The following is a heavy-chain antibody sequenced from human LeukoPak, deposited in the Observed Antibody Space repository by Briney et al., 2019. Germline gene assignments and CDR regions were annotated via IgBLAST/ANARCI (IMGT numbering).Heavy chain of an antibody. J-gene: IGHJ5*02. V-gene: IGHV1-2*02. D-gene: IGHD4-23*01. CDR3: ARDSGRTHYEDYGGNWFDP. CDR2: INPNSGGT. CDR1: GYTFTGYY. Sequence: GASVKVSCKASGYTFTGYYMHWVRQAPGQGLEWMGWINPNSGGTNYAQKFQGRVTMTRDTSISTAYMELSRLRSDDTAVYYCARDSGRTHYEDYGGNWFDPWGQGTLVTVSS.